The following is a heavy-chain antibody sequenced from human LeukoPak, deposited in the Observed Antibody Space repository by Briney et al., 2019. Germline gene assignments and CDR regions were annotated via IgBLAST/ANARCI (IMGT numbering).Heavy chain of an antibody. Sequence: PGGSLRLSCAASGFTFSDYWMVWVRQVPRMGLVCVSHISIDGTTTIYADSVKGRFTISRDNAKNTVFLQMNSLRADDTGVYYCTRDPTSSAKQGAFDIWGQGTMVTVSS. J-gene: IGHJ3*02. D-gene: IGHD6-6*01. CDR2: ISIDGTTT. CDR1: GFTFSDYW. CDR3: TRDPTSSAKQGAFDI. V-gene: IGHV3-74*01.